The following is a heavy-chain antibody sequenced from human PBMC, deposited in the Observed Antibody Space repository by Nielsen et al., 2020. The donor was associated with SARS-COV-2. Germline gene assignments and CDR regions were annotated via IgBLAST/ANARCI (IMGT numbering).Heavy chain of an antibody. CDR1: GGSISSSSYY. D-gene: IGHD3-3*01. Sequence: SETLSLTCTVSGGSISSSSYYWSWIRQPAGKGLEWIGRIYTSGSTNYNPSLKSRVTISVDTSKNQFSLKLSSVTAADTAVYYCARAQTSRITIFGVVGAFDIWGQGTMVTVSS. V-gene: IGHV4-61*02. CDR2: IYTSGST. CDR3: ARAQTSRITIFGVVGAFDI. J-gene: IGHJ3*02.